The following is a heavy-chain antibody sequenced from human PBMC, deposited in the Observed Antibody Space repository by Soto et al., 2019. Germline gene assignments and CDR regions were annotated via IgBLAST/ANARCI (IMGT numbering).Heavy chain of an antibody. CDR3: ARVIGGGGFDI. Sequence: QVQLVESGGGVVQPGRSLRLSCAASGFTFSNYAMHWVRQAPGKGLEWVAVISYDGSNKYYADSVKGRFTISRDNSKNTLYLQMNSLRAEDTAVYYCARVIGGGGFDIWGQGTMVTVSS. CDR2: ISYDGSNK. D-gene: IGHD3-16*01. V-gene: IGHV3-30-3*01. CDR1: GFTFSNYA. J-gene: IGHJ3*02.